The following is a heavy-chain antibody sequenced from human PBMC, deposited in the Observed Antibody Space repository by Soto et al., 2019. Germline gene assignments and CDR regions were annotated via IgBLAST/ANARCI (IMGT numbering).Heavy chain of an antibody. CDR2: IYYSGST. CDR1: GGSVSSNIYY. V-gene: IGHV4-31*03. J-gene: IGHJ4*02. CDR3: ARGYDYDSGGYLFDY. D-gene: IGHD3-22*01. Sequence: LTCSVSGGSVSSNIYYWTWIRQHPGKGPEWIGHIYYSGSTYYNPSLKSRVTISLDMSKNQFSLKLTSVSAADTAVYYCARGYDYDSGGYLFDYWGQGTLVTVSS.